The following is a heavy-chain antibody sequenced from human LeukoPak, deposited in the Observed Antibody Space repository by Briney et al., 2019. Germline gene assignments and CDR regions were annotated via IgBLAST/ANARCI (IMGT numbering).Heavy chain of an antibody. CDR2: IYYSGST. CDR3: ARGEILGGGVRSDV. J-gene: IGHJ6*04. CDR1: GGSISSGDYY. D-gene: IGHD3-16*01. Sequence: SHTLSLTCTVSGGSISSGDYYWSWIRQPPGKGLEWIGYIYYSGSTYYNPSLKSRVTISVDTSKNQFSLKLSSVTAADTAVYYCARGEILGGGVRSDVWGKGTTVTVSS. V-gene: IGHV4-30-4*08.